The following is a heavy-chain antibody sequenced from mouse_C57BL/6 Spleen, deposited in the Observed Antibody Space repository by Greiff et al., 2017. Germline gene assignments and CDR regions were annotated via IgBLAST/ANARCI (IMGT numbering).Heavy chain of an antibody. J-gene: IGHJ1*03. CDR1: GYTFTSYW. V-gene: IGHV1-69*01. CDR3: ARRPSDGYDGYFDV. CDR2: IDPSDSYT. Sequence: QVQLQQPGAELVMPGASVKLSCKASGYTFTSYWMHWVKQRPGQGLEWIGEIDPSDSYTNYNQKFKGKSTLTVDKSSSTAYMQLSSLTSEDSAVYYWARRPSDGYDGYFDVWGTGTTVTVSS. D-gene: IGHD2-2*01.